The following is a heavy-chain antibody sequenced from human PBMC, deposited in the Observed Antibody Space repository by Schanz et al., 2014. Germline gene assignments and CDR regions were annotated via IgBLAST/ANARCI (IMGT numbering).Heavy chain of an antibody. CDR2: ISGSGGST. V-gene: IGHV3-23*01. CDR1: GFTFSSYA. J-gene: IGHJ4*02. Sequence: EVQLLESGGGLVQPGGSLRLSCAASGFTFSSYAMSWVRQAPGKGLEWVSAISGSGGSTYYAESVRGRFFISRDNAKNSLYLQMKSLRVDDTAVYYCARAGYCTSVSCSLFVSDYWGQGTLVTVSS. D-gene: IGHD2-2*03. CDR3: ARAGYCTSVSCSLFVSDY.